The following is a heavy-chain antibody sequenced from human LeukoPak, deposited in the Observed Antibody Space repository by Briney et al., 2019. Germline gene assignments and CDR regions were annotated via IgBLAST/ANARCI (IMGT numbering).Heavy chain of an antibody. D-gene: IGHD5-18*01. CDR2: ISGSDGST. CDR1: GFTFSNYA. Sequence: PGGSLRLSCAASGFTFSNYAMSWVRQAPGKGLEWVSAISGSDGSTNYADSVKGRFTISRDNSKNTLYLQMNSLRAEDTAVYYCARRATTERGHSYGLDYWGQGTLVTVSS. V-gene: IGHV3-23*01. J-gene: IGHJ4*02. CDR3: ARRATTERGHSYGLDY.